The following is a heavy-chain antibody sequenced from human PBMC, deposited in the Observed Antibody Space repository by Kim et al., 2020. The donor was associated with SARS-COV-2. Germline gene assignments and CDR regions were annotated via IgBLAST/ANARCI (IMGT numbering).Heavy chain of an antibody. D-gene: IGHD5-18*01. Sequence: SETLSLTCTVSGGSISSYYWSWIRQPPGKGLEWIGYIYFSGSTHYNPSLKSRVTISVDTSKNQFSLKLSFVTAADTAVYYCARGYGSCYSYPFDVWGQGT. V-gene: IGHV4-59*01. CDR2: IYFSGST. J-gene: IGHJ3*01. CDR1: GGSISSYY. CDR3: ARGYGSCYSYPFDV.